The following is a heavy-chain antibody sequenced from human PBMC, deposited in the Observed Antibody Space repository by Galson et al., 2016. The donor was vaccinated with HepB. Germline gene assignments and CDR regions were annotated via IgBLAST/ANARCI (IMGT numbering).Heavy chain of an antibody. J-gene: IGHJ6*02. Sequence: SLRLSCAASGFTFSIYSLNWVRQAPGQGLEWVASLPSVGTYIYYADSLKGRFIISRDNSKNSLYLQMNSRRVDDTAVYYCERDLPGDYNGMDVWGQGTTVTVSS. V-gene: IGHV3-21*06. CDR1: GFTFSIYS. CDR2: LPSVGTYI. D-gene: IGHD2-2*01. CDR3: ERDLPGDYNGMDV.